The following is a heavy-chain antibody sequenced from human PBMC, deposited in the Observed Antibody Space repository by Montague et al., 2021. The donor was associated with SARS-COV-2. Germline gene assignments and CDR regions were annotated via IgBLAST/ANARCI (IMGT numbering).Heavy chain of an antibody. V-gene: IGHV4-39*01. CDR1: GDSISSSSYN. D-gene: IGHD1-1*01. J-gene: IGHJ4*02. CDR3: TRHVHMTWPEPSPGFDY. Sequence: SETLSLTCTVSGDSISSSSYNWGWIRQPPGKGLEWIGGVHYSGRPXYKPSLKSRVTIYVDTSKNQLSLKLSSVTAADTAVYYCTRHVHMTWPEPSPGFDYWGQGTLVTVSS. CDR2: VHYSGRP.